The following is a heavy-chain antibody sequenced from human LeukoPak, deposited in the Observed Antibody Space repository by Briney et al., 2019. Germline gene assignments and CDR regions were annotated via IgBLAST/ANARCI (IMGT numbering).Heavy chain of an antibody. D-gene: IGHD3-22*01. CDR1: GYSISSGYY. V-gene: IGHV4-38-2*01. J-gene: IGHJ4*02. CDR3: ARHGYYYDSSGYYSYFDY. CDR2: IHHSGST. Sequence: SETLSLTCAVSGYSISSGYYWGWIRQPPGKGLEWIGSIHHSGSTYYNPSLKSRVTISVDTSKNQLSLKLRSVTAADTAVYYCARHGYYYDSSGYYSYFDYWGQGTLVTVSS.